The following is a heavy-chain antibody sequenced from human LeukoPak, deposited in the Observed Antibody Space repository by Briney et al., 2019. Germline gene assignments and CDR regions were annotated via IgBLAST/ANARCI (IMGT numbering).Heavy chain of an antibody. D-gene: IGHD6-13*01. CDR1: GYTFTSYD. Sequence: ASVKVSCKASGYTFTSYDINWVRQATGQGLEWMGWMNPNSGNTGYAQKFQGRVTMTRNTSISTAYMELSSLRSEDTAVYYCAREVSGSWYGYYYYYYMDVWGKGTTVTVSS. V-gene: IGHV1-8*01. J-gene: IGHJ6*03. CDR3: AREVSGSWYGYYYYYYMDV. CDR2: MNPNSGNT.